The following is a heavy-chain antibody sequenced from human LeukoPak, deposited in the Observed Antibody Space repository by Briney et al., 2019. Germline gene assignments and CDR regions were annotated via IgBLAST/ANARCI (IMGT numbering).Heavy chain of an antibody. J-gene: IGHJ5*02. D-gene: IGHD3-3*01. CDR1: GFTFSSYS. Sequence: GGSLRLSCAASGFTFSSYSMNWVRQAPGKGLEWVSSISSSSSYIYYADSVKGRFTISRDNAKNSLYLQMNSLRAEDTAVYYCAREGPRSGSYGPWGQGTLVTASS. V-gene: IGHV3-21*01. CDR2: ISSSSSYI. CDR3: AREGPRSGSYGP.